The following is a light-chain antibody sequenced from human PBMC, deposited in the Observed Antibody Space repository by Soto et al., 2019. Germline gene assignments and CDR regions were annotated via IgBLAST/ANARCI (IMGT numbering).Light chain of an antibody. CDR1: QSVSSSY. CDR2: GAS. CDR3: QQYDSSPVT. V-gene: IGKV3-20*01. J-gene: IGKJ1*01. Sequence: EIVLTQSPGTLSLSPGERATLSCRASQSVSSSYLAWYQQKPDQAPRLLIYGASSRATGIPDRFSGSGSGTDFTLTISRLEPEYFAVYYCQQYDSSPVTFGQGTKVEIK.